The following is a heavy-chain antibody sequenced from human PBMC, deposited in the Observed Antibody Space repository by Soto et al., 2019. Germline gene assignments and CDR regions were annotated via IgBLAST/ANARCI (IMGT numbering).Heavy chain of an antibody. Sequence: GGSLRLSCAASGFTFSSYAMSWVRQAPGKGLEWVSAISGSGGSTYYADSVKGRFTISRDNSKNTLYLQMNSLRAEDTAVYYCANGKYYYGSGSYDYWGQGTLVTVSS. CDR2: ISGSGGST. V-gene: IGHV3-23*01. CDR3: ANGKYYYGSGSYDY. J-gene: IGHJ4*02. CDR1: GFTFSSYA. D-gene: IGHD3-10*01.